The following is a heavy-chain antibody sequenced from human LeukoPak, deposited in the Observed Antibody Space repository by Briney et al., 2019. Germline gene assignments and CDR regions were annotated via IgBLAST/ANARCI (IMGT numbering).Heavy chain of an antibody. J-gene: IGHJ5*02. D-gene: IGHD6-13*01. CDR2: IDHRGNT. Sequence: SETLSLTCIVSGDSVSSGNFWGWIRQPPGKGLDYIGNIDHRGNTYYNPSLKSRVTILVDTSKNQFSLRLTHVTAADTAVYYCARDAADGRGWFDPWGQGTLVTVSS. CDR1: GDSVSSGNF. V-gene: IGHV4-38-2*02. CDR3: ARDAADGRGWFDP.